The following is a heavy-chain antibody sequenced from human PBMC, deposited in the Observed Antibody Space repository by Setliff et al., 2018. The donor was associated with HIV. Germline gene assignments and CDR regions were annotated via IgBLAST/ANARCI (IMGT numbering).Heavy chain of an antibody. CDR1: GGSVSSSSHY. J-gene: IGHJ4*02. D-gene: IGHD6-6*01. CDR3: TRREYT. Sequence: PSETLSLTCSVSGGSVSSSSHYWGWIRQPPGKGLEWIGSIYYSGGTSYQPSLSGRVTISVDSSTNQFFLSLTSVTAADTAVYYCTRREYTWGQGKLVTVSS. CDR2: IYYSGGT. V-gene: IGHV4-39*01.